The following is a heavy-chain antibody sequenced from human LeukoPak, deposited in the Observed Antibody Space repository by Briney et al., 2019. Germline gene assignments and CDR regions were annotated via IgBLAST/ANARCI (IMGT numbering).Heavy chain of an antibody. D-gene: IGHD3-10*01. J-gene: IGHJ4*02. CDR3: ATRRFGELTY. Sequence: PGGSLRLSCAASGFTFSSYGMHWVRQAPGKGLEWVTFIRYDGSNKYYADSVKGRFTISRDNSKNTLYLRMNSLRVEDTAVYYCATRRFGELTYWGQGTLVTVSS. CDR2: IRYDGSNK. V-gene: IGHV3-30*02. CDR1: GFTFSSYG.